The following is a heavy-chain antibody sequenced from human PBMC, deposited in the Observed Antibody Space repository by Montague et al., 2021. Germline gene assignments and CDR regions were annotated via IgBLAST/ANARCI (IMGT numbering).Heavy chain of an antibody. D-gene: IGHD3-22*01. CDR1: GFTFSTFP. V-gene: IGHV3-30-3*01. J-gene: IGHJ5*02. CDR2: ISPDGSNK. CDR3: AQWMVYYDSSGYAA. Sequence: SLGLSCAASGFTFSTFPMHWVRQAPGKGLEWVALISPDGSNKYYADSVRGRFTVSRDNSKNTLYLQTSSLRADDTAVYYCAQWMVYYDSSGYAAWGRGTLVTVSS.